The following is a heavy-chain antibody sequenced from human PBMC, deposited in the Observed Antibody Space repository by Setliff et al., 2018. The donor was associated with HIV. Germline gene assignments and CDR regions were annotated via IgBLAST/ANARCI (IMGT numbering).Heavy chain of an antibody. Sequence: ASVKVSCKASGDISTIHYIHWVRQAPGQGLEWMGIMNKDGVGTTYAQKFQGRVTLTRDRSTNTVYMDLNSLRSEDTAVYYCAKEGGSHCTKGVCFPTNWLDSWGQGTLVTVSS. J-gene: IGHJ5*01. CDR1: GDISTIHY. D-gene: IGHD2-8*01. CDR2: MNKDGVGT. CDR3: AKEGGSHCTKGVCFPTNWLDS. V-gene: IGHV1-46*01.